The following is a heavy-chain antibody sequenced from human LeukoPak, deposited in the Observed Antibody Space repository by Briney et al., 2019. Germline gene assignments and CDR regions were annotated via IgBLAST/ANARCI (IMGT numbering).Heavy chain of an antibody. V-gene: IGHV1-69*13. D-gene: IGHD2-2*01. J-gene: IGHJ6*02. Sequence: SVKVSCKASGGTFSSYAISGVRQAPGQGLEWMGGIIPIFGTANYAQKFQGRVTITADESTSTAYMELSSLRSEDTAVYYCARGDCSSTSCYVLRSYGMDVWGQGTTVTVSS. CDR3: ARGDCSSTSCYVLRSYGMDV. CDR1: GGTFSSYA. CDR2: IIPIFGTA.